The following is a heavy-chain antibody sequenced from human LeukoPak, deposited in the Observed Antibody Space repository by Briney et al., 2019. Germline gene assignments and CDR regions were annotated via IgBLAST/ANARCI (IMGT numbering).Heavy chain of an antibody. CDR3: ARDSAVVVSPFDY. Sequence: ASVKVSCKASGYTFTGYYLHWVRQAPGQGLEWMGWINCNSGGTNYAQKFQGRVTMTRDTSISTVYMELSRLIFDDTAVYYCARDSAVVVSPFDYWGQGTLVTVSS. J-gene: IGHJ4*02. CDR1: GYTFTGYY. CDR2: INCNSGGT. D-gene: IGHD3-22*01. V-gene: IGHV1-2*02.